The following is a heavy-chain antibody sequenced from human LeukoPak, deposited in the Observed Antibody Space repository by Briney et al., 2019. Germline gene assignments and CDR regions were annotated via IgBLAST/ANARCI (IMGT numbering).Heavy chain of an antibody. Sequence: PSETLSLTCTVSGGSISSYYWSWSRQPAGKGLEWIGRIYTSGSTNYNPSLKSRVTMSVDTSKNQFSLKLSSVTAADTAVYYCARVSYYYDSSGYYYARFDYWGQGTLVTVSS. V-gene: IGHV4-4*07. D-gene: IGHD3-22*01. J-gene: IGHJ4*02. CDR1: GGSISSYY. CDR2: IYTSGST. CDR3: ARVSYYYDSSGYYYARFDY.